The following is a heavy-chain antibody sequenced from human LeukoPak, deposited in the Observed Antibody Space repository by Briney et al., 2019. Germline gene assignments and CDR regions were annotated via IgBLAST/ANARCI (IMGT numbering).Heavy chain of an antibody. CDR3: ARDHYDFWSGYPYDYYYGMDV. Sequence: GRSLRLSCAASGFTFSSYGMHWVRQAPGKGLEWVAVIWHDGSNKYYADSVKGRFTISRDNSKNTLYLQMNSLRAEDTAVYYCARDHYDFWSGYPYDYYYGMDVWGQGTTVTVSS. CDR1: GFTFSSYG. J-gene: IGHJ6*02. CDR2: IWHDGSNK. D-gene: IGHD3-3*01. V-gene: IGHV3-33*01.